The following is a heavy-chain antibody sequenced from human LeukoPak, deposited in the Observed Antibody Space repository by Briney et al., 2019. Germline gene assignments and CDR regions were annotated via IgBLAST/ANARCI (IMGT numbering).Heavy chain of an antibody. Sequence: PGGSLRLSRAASGFTFSSFAMSWVRQAPGKVLEWVSTISGSGDSTYYADSVKGRFTISRDNSKNTLYLQMNSLRAEDTAVYYCAKDDGYYDSRVFDYWGQGTLVTVSS. J-gene: IGHJ4*02. CDR1: GFTFSSFA. CDR3: AKDDGYYDSRVFDY. V-gene: IGHV3-23*01. CDR2: ISGSGDST. D-gene: IGHD3-22*01.